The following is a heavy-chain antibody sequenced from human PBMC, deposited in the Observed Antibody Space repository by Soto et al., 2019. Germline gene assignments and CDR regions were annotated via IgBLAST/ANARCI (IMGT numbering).Heavy chain of an antibody. CDR1: GYTFTGYY. CDR3: AKGGAIVAAGTRVYLYNAKDV. J-gene: IGHJ6*02. CDR2: INPNSGDT. D-gene: IGHD1-26*01. Sequence: ASVKVSCKASGYTFTGYYVHWVRQAPGQGLEWMGWINPNSGDTYLAQRFQGRVTMNRDTSIGTAYMELRGLTSDDTAEYYCAKGGAIVAAGTRVYLYNAKDVWGQGTTVTVSS. V-gene: IGHV1-2*02.